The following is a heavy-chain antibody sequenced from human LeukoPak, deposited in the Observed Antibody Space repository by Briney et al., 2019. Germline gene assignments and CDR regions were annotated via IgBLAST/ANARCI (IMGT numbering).Heavy chain of an antibody. CDR2: INHSGST. J-gene: IGHJ4*02. CDR1: RFTFSNYW. CDR3: AGPGAARLDY. Sequence: PGGSLRLSCVASRFTFSNYWMSWIRQSPGKGLEWIGEINHSGSTNFNPSLKSRVTISVDTSKNQFSLKLTSVTAADTAVYYCAGPGAARLDYWGQGTLVTVSS. V-gene: IGHV4-34*08. D-gene: IGHD6-6*01.